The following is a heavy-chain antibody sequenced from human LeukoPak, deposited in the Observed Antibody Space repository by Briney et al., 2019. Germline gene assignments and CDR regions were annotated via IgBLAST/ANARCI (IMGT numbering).Heavy chain of an antibody. CDR2: IYHSGST. J-gene: IGHJ6*02. V-gene: IGHV4-4*02. Sequence: SETPSLTCAVSGGSISSSNWWSWVRQPPGKGLEWIGEIYHSGSTNYNPSLKSRVTISVDTSKNQFSLKLSSVTAADTAVYYCARDTAAGTDYYYGMDVWGQGTTVTVSS. CDR1: GGSISSSNW. D-gene: IGHD6-13*01. CDR3: ARDTAAGTDYYYGMDV.